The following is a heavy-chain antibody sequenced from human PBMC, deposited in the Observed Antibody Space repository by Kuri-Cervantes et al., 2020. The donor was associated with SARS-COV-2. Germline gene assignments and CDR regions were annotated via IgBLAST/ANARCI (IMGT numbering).Heavy chain of an antibody. CDR1: GFTFSSYS. Sequence: LSLTCAASGFTFSSYSMSWVRQAPGKGLEWVSSISSSSSYIYYAGSVKGRFTISRDNAKNSLYLQMNSLRAEDTAVYYCARESALLSLDYWGQGTLVTVSS. CDR3: ARESALLSLDY. J-gene: IGHJ4*02. V-gene: IGHV3-21*01. CDR2: ISSSSSYI. D-gene: IGHD2-8*01.